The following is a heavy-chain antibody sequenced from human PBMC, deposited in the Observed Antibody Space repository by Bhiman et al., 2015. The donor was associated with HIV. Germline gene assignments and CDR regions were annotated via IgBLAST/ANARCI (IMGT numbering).Heavy chain of an antibody. CDR3: ARQLRLGELSFDY. V-gene: IGHV3-21*03. Sequence: EVQLVESGGGVLRPGGSLRLSCAASGFPFSHYTMNWVRQAPGKGLEWVSSISTSSSYIYYADSVKGRFTISRDNAKHSLYLQMNSLRAEDTAVYYCARQLRLGELSFDYWGQGTLVTVSS. J-gene: IGHJ4*02. CDR1: GFPFSHYT. D-gene: IGHD3-16*02. CDR2: ISTSSSYI.